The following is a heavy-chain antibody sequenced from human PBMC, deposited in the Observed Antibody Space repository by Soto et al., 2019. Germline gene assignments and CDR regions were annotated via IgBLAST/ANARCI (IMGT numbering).Heavy chain of an antibody. V-gene: IGHV4-31*02. Sequence: QVRLQEWAPDLVKPSRPLSPPGLFPGASFGSVGYYWGGFRQHPGKALEWIGYIYYSGSTYYNPSRKSRVTISVDTSKNQFSLKLSSVTAADTAVYYCAREPLTWGQGTLVTVSS. CDR3: AREPLT. CDR2: IYYSGST. CDR1: GASFGSVGYY. J-gene: IGHJ4*02.